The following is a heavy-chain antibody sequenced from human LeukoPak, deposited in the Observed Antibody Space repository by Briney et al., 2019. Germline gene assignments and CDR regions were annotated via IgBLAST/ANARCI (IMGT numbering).Heavy chain of an antibody. CDR1: GLTFSSYA. Sequence: GGSLRLSCAASGLTFSSYAMSWVRQAPGKGLEWVSAISGSGGSTYYADSVKGRFTISRDNSKNTLYLQMNSLRAEDTAVYYCAKTPGYSYGHPFDYWGQGTLVTVSS. CDR2: ISGSGGST. D-gene: IGHD5-18*01. CDR3: AKTPGYSYGHPFDY. V-gene: IGHV3-23*01. J-gene: IGHJ4*02.